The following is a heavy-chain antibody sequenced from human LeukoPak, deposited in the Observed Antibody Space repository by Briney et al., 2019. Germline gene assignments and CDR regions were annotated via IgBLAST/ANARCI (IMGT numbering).Heavy chain of an antibody. V-gene: IGHV1-18*01. CDR1: GYSFINYG. CDR3: ARGGIDIVTVPVSNWFDP. Sequence: GASVKVSCKASGYSFINYGITCVRRAPGQGLEWMGWSSPYNGKTNYAQKFQGRVTMTTDTSTNTAYMELRSLRSDDTAVYYCARGGIDIVTVPVSNWFDPWGQGTLVTVSS. J-gene: IGHJ5*02. D-gene: IGHD2/OR15-2a*01. CDR2: SSPYNGKT.